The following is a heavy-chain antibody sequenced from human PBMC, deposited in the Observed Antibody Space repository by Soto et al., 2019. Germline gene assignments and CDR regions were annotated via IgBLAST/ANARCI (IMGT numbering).Heavy chain of an antibody. V-gene: IGHV1-8*02. CDR3: ARDEGEDYGDFFRL. Sequence: QVQLVQSGAELKKPGASVKVSCKTSGYTFTDYDINWVRLAPGLGLEWLGWMNTNSGTRGHAQKFQGRINMTRGASINTAYLELSGLTSEDAAIYFCARDEGEDYGDFFRLWGQGTLVAVSS. CDR1: GYTFTDYD. D-gene: IGHD4-17*01. J-gene: IGHJ4*02. CDR2: MNTNSGTR.